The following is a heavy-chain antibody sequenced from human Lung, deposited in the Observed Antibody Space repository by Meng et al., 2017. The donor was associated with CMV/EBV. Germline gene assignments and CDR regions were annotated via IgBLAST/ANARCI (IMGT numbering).Heavy chain of an antibody. CDR3: ARDSHCGIDYSWNDFDI. Sequence: SCAASEFTFSSYWMTWLRQAPGKGPEWVATIKRDGSQTYYLDSVEGRFTISRDDAKNSLFLQMNNLRAEDTAVYYCARDSHCGIDYSWNDFDIWXQGTXVTVSS. J-gene: IGHJ3*02. V-gene: IGHV3-7*01. CDR2: IKRDGSQT. CDR1: EFTFSSYW. D-gene: IGHD5-12*01.